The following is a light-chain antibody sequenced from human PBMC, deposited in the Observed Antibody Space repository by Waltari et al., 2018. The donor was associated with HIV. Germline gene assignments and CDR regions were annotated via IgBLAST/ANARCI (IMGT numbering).Light chain of an antibody. V-gene: IGLV2-23*02. Sequence: QSALTQPASVSGSPGQSITIPCTGTSSDGGSYNLVSWYQQNPDKAPKLMIYEVSKRPSGVSNRFSGSKSGNTASLTISGLQAEDEAAYYCCSYAGSSTLIFGGGTKLTVL. CDR2: EVS. CDR3: CSYAGSSTLI. J-gene: IGLJ2*01. CDR1: SSDGGSYNL.